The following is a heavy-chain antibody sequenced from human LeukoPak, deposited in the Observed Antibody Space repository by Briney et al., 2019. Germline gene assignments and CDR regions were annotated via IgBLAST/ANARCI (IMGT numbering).Heavy chain of an antibody. J-gene: IGHJ4*02. D-gene: IGHD1-26*01. CDR1: GFTFSSYA. CDR3: ARDREGATQYYFDY. Sequence: GGSLRLSCAASGFTFSSYAMSWVRQAPGKGLEWVSAISGSGGSTYYADSVKGRFTISRDNSKNTLYLQMYSLRAEDTAVYYCARDREGATQYYFDYWGQGTLVTVSS. CDR2: ISGSGGST. V-gene: IGHV3-23*01.